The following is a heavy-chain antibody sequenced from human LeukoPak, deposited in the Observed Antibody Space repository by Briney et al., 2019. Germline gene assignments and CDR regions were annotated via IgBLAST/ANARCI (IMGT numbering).Heavy chain of an antibody. CDR1: GFTFSSYE. Sequence: GGSLRLSCAASGFTFSSYEMNWVRQAPGKGLEWVANINQVGSVKYYVDSVKGRFTISRDNAKNSLYLQMNSLRAEDTAVYYCARGDIVVVVAAMGYWGQGTLVTVSS. CDR3: ARGDIVVVVAAMGY. J-gene: IGHJ4*02. D-gene: IGHD2-15*01. V-gene: IGHV3-7*01. CDR2: INQVGSVK.